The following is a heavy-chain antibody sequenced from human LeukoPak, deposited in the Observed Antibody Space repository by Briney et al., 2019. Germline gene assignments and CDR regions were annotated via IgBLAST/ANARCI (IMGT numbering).Heavy chain of an antibody. CDR2: IYSTGRS. V-gene: IGHV4-4*07. Sequence: SETLSLTCTVSGGSISNYFWSWVRQPAGKGLEWIGRIYSTGRSDYNPSLKSRVTMSVDTSKNQFSLKLSSVTAAGTAVYYCARAAGRDTTSGLDFDYWGQGILVTVSS. CDR1: GGSISNYF. CDR3: ARAAGRDTTSGLDFDY. J-gene: IGHJ4*02. D-gene: IGHD1-26*01.